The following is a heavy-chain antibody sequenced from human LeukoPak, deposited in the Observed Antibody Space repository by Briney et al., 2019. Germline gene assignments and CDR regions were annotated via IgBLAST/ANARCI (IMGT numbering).Heavy chain of an antibody. CDR3: ARDRGGSGSYSDY. CDR1: GFTFSTYN. V-gene: IGHV3-48*02. J-gene: IGHJ4*02. CDR2: ISSSSGSI. Sequence: GGSLRLSCAVSGFTFSTYNMNWVRQAPGKGLEWISYISSSSGSIYYADSVKGRFTISRDNAKNSLYLQMNGLRDEDTAVYYCARDRGGSGSYSDYWGQGTLVTVSS. D-gene: IGHD1-26*01.